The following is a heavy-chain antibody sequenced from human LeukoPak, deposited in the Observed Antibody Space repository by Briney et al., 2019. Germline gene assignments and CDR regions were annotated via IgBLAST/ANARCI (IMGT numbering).Heavy chain of an antibody. D-gene: IGHD3-10*01. CDR1: GGSFSGYH. Sequence: PSETLSLTCAVYGGSFSGYHWSWIRQPPGKGLEWIGEVSHSGSTNYNPSLKSRVTISVDTSKNQSSLKLNSVTAADTAVYYCARRANYYDSRNYYRSFYYMDVWGKGTTVTISS. J-gene: IGHJ6*03. V-gene: IGHV4-34*01. CDR3: ARRANYYDSRNYYRSFYYMDV. CDR2: VSHSGST.